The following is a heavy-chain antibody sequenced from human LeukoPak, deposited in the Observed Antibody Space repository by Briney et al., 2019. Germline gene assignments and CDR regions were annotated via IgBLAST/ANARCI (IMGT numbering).Heavy chain of an antibody. CDR1: GGSFGGYY. CDR2: IYYSGST. J-gene: IGHJ4*02. D-gene: IGHD3-22*01. Sequence: SETLSLTCAVYGGSFGGYYWSWIRQHPGKGLEWIGYIYYSGSTYYNPSLKSRVTISVDTSKNQFSLKLSSVTAADTAVYYCARDTDISSGLDYWGQGTLVTVSS. V-gene: IGHV4-31*11. CDR3: ARDTDISSGLDY.